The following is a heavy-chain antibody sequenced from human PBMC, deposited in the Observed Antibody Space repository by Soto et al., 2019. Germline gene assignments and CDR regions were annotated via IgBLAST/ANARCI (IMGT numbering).Heavy chain of an antibody. V-gene: IGHV3-20*01. CDR3: ARERTAVAGTDDAFDI. Sequence: GGSLRLSCAASGFTFDDYGMSWVRQAPGKGLEWVSGINWNGGSTGYADSVKGRFTISRDNAKNSLYLQMNSLRAEDTALYHCARERTAVAGTDDAFDIWGQGTMVTVSS. J-gene: IGHJ3*02. CDR1: GFTFDDYG. CDR2: INWNGGST. D-gene: IGHD6-19*01.